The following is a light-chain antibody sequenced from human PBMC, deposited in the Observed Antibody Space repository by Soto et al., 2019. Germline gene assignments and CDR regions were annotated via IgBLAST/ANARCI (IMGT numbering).Light chain of an antibody. CDR1: QSVSSN. J-gene: IGKJ3*01. CDR2: GAS. Sequence: EIVMTQSPATLSVSPGERATLSCRASQSVSSNLAWYQQKPGQAPRLLIYGASTRATGIPARFSGSGSGTDFTLTISGLQSKVFQVYYCKQNNTGPPFPLGPGTKVDIK. V-gene: IGKV3-15*01. CDR3: KQNNTGPPFP.